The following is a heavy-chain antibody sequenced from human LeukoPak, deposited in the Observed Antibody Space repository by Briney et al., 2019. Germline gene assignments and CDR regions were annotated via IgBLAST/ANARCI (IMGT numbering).Heavy chain of an antibody. J-gene: IGHJ6*02. V-gene: IGHV3-21*01. CDR2: ISSSSSYR. Sequence: PGGSLRLSCAASGFTFSSDSMNWVRQAPGKGLEWVSSISSSSSYRYYADSVKGRFTISRDNAKNSVYLQMNSLRAEAKAVYYCAFSFAAAAGISPDDYYGMDVWGPGTTVNVSS. CDR3: AFSFAAAAGISPDDYYGMDV. D-gene: IGHD6-13*01. CDR1: GFTFSSDS.